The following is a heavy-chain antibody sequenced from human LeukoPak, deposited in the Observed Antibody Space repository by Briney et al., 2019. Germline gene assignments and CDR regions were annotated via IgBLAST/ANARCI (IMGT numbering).Heavy chain of an antibody. D-gene: IGHD5-18*01. Sequence: KPSETLSLTCAVSGGSISSGGYSWSWIRQPPGKGLEWIGYIYHSGSTYYNPSLKSRVTISVDRSKNQFSLKLSSVTAADTAVYYCARGGDRGYSYWGQGTLVTVSS. V-gene: IGHV4-30-2*01. CDR3: ARGGDRGYSY. CDR2: IYHSGST. CDR1: GGSISSGGYS. J-gene: IGHJ4*02.